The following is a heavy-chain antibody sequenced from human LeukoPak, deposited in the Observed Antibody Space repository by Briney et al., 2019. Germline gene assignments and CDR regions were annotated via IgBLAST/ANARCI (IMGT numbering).Heavy chain of an antibody. D-gene: IGHD6-6*01. CDR2: ISSSSSYI. Sequence: GGSLRLSCAASGFTFSSYSMNWVPQAPGKGLEWVSSISSSSSYIYYADSVKGRFTISRDKAKISLYLQMNSLGADDTAVYYCATGRYSSSPLDYWGQGTLVTVSS. V-gene: IGHV3-21*01. CDR3: ATGRYSSSPLDY. J-gene: IGHJ4*02. CDR1: GFTFSSYS.